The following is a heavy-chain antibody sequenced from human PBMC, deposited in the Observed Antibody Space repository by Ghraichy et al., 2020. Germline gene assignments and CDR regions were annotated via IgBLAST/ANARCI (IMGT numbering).Heavy chain of an antibody. CDR2: ISGSGDGT. CDR1: GFTFSSYA. J-gene: IGHJ4*02. V-gene: IGHV3-23*01. Sequence: LSLTCAASGFTFSSYAMSWVRQAPGKGLEWVSAISGSGDGTYYADSVKGRFTISRDKSKNTLYLQMNSLRAEDTAVYYCAKDLAVDNYWGQGTLVTVSS. D-gene: IGHD2-15*01. CDR3: AKDLAVDNY.